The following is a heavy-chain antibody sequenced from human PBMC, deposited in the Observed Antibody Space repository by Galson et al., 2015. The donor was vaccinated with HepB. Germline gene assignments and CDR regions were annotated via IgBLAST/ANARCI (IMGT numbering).Heavy chain of an antibody. J-gene: IGHJ5*02. Sequence: SLRLSCAVSGFSFSNSAMTWVRQASGKGLECVSVISGGGGSDKYYADSVKGRFTISRDNSKNTLYLQMNSLRAEDTAIYYCAKDTYYFGAGIPPHTFDPWGQGTLVTVSS. CDR3: AKDTYYFGAGIPPHTFDP. CDR1: GFSFSNSA. D-gene: IGHD3-10*01. CDR2: ISGGGGSDK. V-gene: IGHV3-23*01.